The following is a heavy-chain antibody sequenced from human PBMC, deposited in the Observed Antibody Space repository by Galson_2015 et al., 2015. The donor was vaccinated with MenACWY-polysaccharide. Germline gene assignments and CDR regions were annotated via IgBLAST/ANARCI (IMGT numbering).Heavy chain of an antibody. V-gene: IGHV1-18*01. CDR3: ARDFLSTEMTRPGY. CDR1: GYTFTSYG. CDR2: ISVYNGNT. J-gene: IGHJ4*02. D-gene: IGHD5-24*01. Sequence: SVKVSCKASGYTFTSYGISWVRQAPGQGLEWMGWISVYNGNTKYAQNLQGRVTMTTDTSTSTAYMELRSLRSDDTAVYYCARDFLSTEMTRPGYWGQGTLVTVSS.